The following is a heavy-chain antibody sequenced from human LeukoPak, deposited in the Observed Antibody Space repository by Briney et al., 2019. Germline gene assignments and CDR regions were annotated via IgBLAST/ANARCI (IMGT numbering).Heavy chain of an antibody. CDR3: ARVGNSSGWHDAFGYFDS. D-gene: IGHD6-19*01. J-gene: IGHJ4*02. V-gene: IGHV3-30*09. Sequence: GRSLRLSCAASGFKFSNNLLHWVRPGPGKGPESVAVSSFDGTKKYYADSVKGRFVISGDNSKSTLYLQMNSVRAEDTAAYYCARVGNSSGWHDAFGYFDSWGQGVLVTVSS. CDR1: GFKFSNNL. CDR2: SSFDGTKK.